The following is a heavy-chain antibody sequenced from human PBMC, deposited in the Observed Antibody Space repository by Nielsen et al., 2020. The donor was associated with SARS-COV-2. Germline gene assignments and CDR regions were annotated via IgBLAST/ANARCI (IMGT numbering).Heavy chain of an antibody. V-gene: IGHV1-46*02. CDR3: ATSWYPYPTSGWTPHVVH. CDR2: INPSDGRT. J-gene: IGHJ4*02. Sequence: ASVKVSCNASGYTFNKDFVHWVRQAPGQGLEWTGRINPSDGRTTSAEKFQGRVTMTRDTSSSTVYMELSSLRPDDTAVYYCATSWYPYPTSGWTPHVVHWGQGTLVTVSS. CDR1: GYTFNKDF. D-gene: IGHD6-19*01.